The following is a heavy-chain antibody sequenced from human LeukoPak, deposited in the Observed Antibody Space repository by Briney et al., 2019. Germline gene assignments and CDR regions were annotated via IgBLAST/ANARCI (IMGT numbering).Heavy chain of an antibody. CDR1: GGSFSGYY. Sequence: SETLPLTCAVYGGSFSGYYWSWIRQPPGKGLEWIGEINHSGSTNYNPSLKSRVTISVDTSKNQFSLKLSSVTAADTAVYYCARASRNSSSWYWFDPWGQGTLVTVSS. D-gene: IGHD6-13*01. CDR3: ARASRNSSSWYWFDP. V-gene: IGHV4-34*01. CDR2: INHSGST. J-gene: IGHJ5*02.